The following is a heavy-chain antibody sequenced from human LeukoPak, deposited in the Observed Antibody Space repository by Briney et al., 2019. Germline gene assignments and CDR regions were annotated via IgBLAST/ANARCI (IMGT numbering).Heavy chain of an antibody. J-gene: IGHJ4*02. CDR1: AFTFSSYG. CDR2: ISYDGSNK. V-gene: IGHV3-30*19. CDR3: ARGSGSYYSHYDY. Sequence: GGSLRRSCGASAFTFSSYGMNRVRQAPGKGLEWVAVISYDGSNKYYADSVKGRFTISRDNSKHPLSLQMNSLRAEDTAVYHCARGSGSYYSHYDYWGQGTLVTVSS. D-gene: IGHD3-10*01.